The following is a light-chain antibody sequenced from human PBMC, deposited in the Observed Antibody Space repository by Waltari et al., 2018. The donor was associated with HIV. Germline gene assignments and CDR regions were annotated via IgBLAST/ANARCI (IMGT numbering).Light chain of an antibody. CDR3: VSYDSRLDERL. V-gene: IGLV1-47*01. CDR2: RNY. Sequence: QSVLTQPPSVSGTPGQTVTISCSGSTSHIEPAALSWYQQLPGTAPKLIIYRNYKRPSGVSDRFSCSKSGASASLVISGLRSEDEAHYYCVSYDSRLDERLFGGGTKLTVL. J-gene: IGLJ3*02. CDR1: TSHIEPAA.